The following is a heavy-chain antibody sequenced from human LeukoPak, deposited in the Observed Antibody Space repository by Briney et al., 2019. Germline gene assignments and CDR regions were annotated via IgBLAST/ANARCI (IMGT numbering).Heavy chain of an antibody. CDR1: GFTFSSYA. V-gene: IGHV3-23*01. CDR2: ISGSGGST. CDR3: AKGYYDFWSGYYTGPEDY. J-gene: IGHJ4*02. Sequence: HSGGSLRLSCAASGFTFSSYAMSWVRQAPGKGLEWLSAISGSGGSTYYADSVKGRFTISRDNSKNTLYLQMNSLRAEDTAVYYCAKGYYDFWSGYYTGPEDYWGQGTLVTVSS. D-gene: IGHD3-3*01.